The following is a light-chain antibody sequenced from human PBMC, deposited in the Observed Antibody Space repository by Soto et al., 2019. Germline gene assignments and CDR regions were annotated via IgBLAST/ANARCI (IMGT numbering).Light chain of an antibody. CDR3: QQYNTYST. Sequence: MSQSPATLSVSPGERVTLSCRASQNIHNHMSWFLQKPGRTPRLLIFGASTRATGIPARFSGSGSGTEFTLTISSLQPDDFATYYCQQYNTYSTFGQGTRLEIK. CDR1: QNIHNH. CDR2: GAS. J-gene: IGKJ5*01. V-gene: IGKV3-15*01.